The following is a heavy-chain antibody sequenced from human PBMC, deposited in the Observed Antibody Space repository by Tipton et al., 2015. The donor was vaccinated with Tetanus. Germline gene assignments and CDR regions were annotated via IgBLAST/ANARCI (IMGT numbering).Heavy chain of an antibody. CDR3: AKDGYYGSNYYYGMDV. Sequence: SLRLSCAASGFTFSSYSMNWVRQAPGKGLEWVSSISSSSSYIYYADSVKGRFTISRDNSKNTLYLQMNSLRAEDTAVYYCAKDGYYGSNYYYGMDVWGQGTTVTVSS. V-gene: IGHV3-21*04. D-gene: IGHD3-10*01. CDR1: GFTFSSYS. J-gene: IGHJ6*02. CDR2: ISSSSSYI.